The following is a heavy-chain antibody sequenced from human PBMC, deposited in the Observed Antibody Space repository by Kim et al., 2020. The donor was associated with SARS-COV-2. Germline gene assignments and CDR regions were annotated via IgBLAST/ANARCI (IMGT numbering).Heavy chain of an antibody. Sequence: SETLSLTCTVSGGSISSYYWSWIRQPPGKGLEWIGYINYSGSTNYNPSLKSRVTISVDTSKNQFSLKLSSVTAADTAVYYCARRALGSCSSSSCYGAFD. V-gene: IGHV4-59*08. J-gene: IGHJ3*02. CDR1: GGSISSYY. CDR2: INYSGST. D-gene: IGHD2-2*01. CDR3: ARRALGSCSSSSCYGAFD.